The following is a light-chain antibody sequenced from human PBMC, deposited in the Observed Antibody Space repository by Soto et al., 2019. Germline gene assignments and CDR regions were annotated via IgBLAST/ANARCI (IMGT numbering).Light chain of an antibody. V-gene: IGKV3-20*01. CDR1: QSVPSNY. Sequence: EIVLTQSPGTLSLSPGERVTLSCRASQSVPSNYLAWYQHKPGRAPRPLIYAASSIATGVPGRFSGSESGTEFTLTISRLESEDSAVYYCQQYGNSPYTFGGGTKLEI. CDR3: QQYGNSPYT. J-gene: IGKJ2*01. CDR2: AAS.